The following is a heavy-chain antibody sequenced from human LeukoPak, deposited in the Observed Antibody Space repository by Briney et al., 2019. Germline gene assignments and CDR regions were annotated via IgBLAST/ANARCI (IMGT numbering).Heavy chain of an antibody. Sequence: GGSLRLSCVASGFSFSSYSINWVRQAPGTGLEWVSFISSSSSTIYYADSVKGRFTISRDNAKNSLYLQMNSLRAEDTAVYYCARDLGRYCSTTSCYGLDYWGQGTLVTVSS. CDR1: GFSFSSYS. D-gene: IGHD2-2*01. J-gene: IGHJ4*02. CDR3: ARDLGRYCSTTSCYGLDY. CDR2: ISSSSSTI. V-gene: IGHV3-48*01.